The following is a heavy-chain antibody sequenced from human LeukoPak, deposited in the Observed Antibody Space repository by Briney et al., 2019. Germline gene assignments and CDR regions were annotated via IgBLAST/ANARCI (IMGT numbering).Heavy chain of an antibody. CDR1: GFTFSSYA. CDR3: ARDVPFGY. D-gene: IGHD6-6*01. CDR2: ISYDGSNK. J-gene: IGHJ4*02. Sequence: GGSLRLSCAASGFTFSSYAMHWVRQAPGKGLEWVAVISYDGSNKYYAYSVKGRFTISRDNSKNTLYLQMNSLRAEDTAVYYCARDVPFGYWGQGTLVTVSS. V-gene: IGHV3-30-3*01.